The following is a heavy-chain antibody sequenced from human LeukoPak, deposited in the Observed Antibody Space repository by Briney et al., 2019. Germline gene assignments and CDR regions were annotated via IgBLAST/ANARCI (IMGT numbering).Heavy chain of an antibody. D-gene: IGHD6-19*01. Sequence: ASVKVSCKASGYTFNGYYIHWVRQAPGQVLEWMGWINPNSGGTNYAQKFQGRVTMTRDTSISTAYMELSRLRSDDTAVFYCATSSGWKSNIDYWGQGTLVTVSS. CDR2: INPNSGGT. V-gene: IGHV1-2*02. CDR1: GYTFNGYY. J-gene: IGHJ4*02. CDR3: ATSSGWKSNIDY.